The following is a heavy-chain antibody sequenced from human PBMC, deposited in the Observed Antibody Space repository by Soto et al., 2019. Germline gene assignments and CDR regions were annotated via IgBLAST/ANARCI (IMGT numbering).Heavy chain of an antibody. J-gene: IGHJ4*02. CDR3: AKADGQQWLIPHLDN. D-gene: IGHD6-19*01. CDR1: GFNFKKFA. Sequence: GGSLRLSCVASGFNFKKFAMAWVRQAAGEGLEWVSGISCCGGSASYADSVKGRFSIAREDSKNTVSLQLNSLRVEDTAQYYCAKADGQQWLIPHLDNWGQGT. V-gene: IGHV3-23*01. CDR2: ISCCGGSA.